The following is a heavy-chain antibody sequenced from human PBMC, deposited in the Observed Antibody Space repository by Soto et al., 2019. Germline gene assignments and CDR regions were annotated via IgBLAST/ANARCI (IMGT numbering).Heavy chain of an antibody. Sequence: QVQLQESGPGLVKPSETLSLTCTVSGGSVSSGNYYWSWIRQPPGKGLEWIAYIYHSGGTNYNPSLKSRVIISMDTSKNQFSLKLSSVTAADTAVYYCARGFDYWGQGTLVTVSS. CDR2: IYHSGGT. CDR1: GGSVSSGNYY. J-gene: IGHJ4*02. V-gene: IGHV4-61*01. CDR3: ARGFDY.